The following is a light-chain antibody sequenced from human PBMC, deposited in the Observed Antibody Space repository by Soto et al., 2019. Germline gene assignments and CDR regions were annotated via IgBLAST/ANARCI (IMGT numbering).Light chain of an antibody. CDR1: QSVRTY. J-gene: IGKJ4*01. CDR2: DAS. CDR3: QQVDSYPLT. V-gene: IGKV3-11*01. Sequence: DIVLTQSPATLSLSPGERAPLSCRARQSVRTYLAWYQQKRGQAPRLLMYDASNRASGVPARFSGSGSGAEFTLTISSLQPEDFATYYCQQVDSYPLTFGGGTKVDIK.